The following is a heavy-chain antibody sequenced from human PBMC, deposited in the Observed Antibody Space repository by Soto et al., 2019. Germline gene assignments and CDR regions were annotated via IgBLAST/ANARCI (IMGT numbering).Heavy chain of an antibody. CDR1: GFTFSGRA. J-gene: IGHJ4*02. Sequence: GGSLRLSCAASGFTFSGRAMSWVRQAPGTGLEWVSEITGSGAVTYYADSVKGRFTISRDNSKNTLYLQMTSLRADDTAVYYCATRGTYYQIDDWGQGTLVTVSS. CDR2: ITGSGAVT. CDR3: ATRGTYYQIDD. V-gene: IGHV3-23*01. D-gene: IGHD1-26*01.